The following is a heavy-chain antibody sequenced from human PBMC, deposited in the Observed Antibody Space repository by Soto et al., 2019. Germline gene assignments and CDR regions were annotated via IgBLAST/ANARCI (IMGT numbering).Heavy chain of an antibody. CDR2: FVPMFSSS. J-gene: IGHJ4*02. V-gene: IGHV1-69*13. D-gene: IGHD1-1*01. Sequence: GASVKVSCKASGTTFTSYGIHWVRQAPGQGLEWMGGFVPMFSSSNYAQKFQGRLTIVADESTNTAYMELSSLRADDSAIYYCARTGGTYYFDHWGKGTLVTVSS. CDR1: GTTFTSYG. CDR3: ARTGGTYYFDH.